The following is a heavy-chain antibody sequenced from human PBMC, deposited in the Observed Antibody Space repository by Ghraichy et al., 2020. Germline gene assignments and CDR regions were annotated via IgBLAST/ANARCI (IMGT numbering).Heavy chain of an antibody. CDR3: ARQGGYSYGDDTFDI. CDR1: GYSFTSYW. V-gene: IGHV5-51*01. CDR2: IYPGDSDT. Sequence: GESLNISCKGSGYSFTSYWIGWVRQMPGKGLEWMGIIYPGDSDTRYSPSFQGQVTISADKSISTAYLQWSSLKASDTAIYYCARQGGYSYGDDTFDIWGQGTMVTVSS. D-gene: IGHD5-18*01. J-gene: IGHJ3*02.